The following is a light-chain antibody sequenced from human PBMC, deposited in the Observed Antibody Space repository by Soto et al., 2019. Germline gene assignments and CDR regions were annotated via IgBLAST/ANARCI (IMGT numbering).Light chain of an antibody. CDR2: GAS. CDR3: QQYGSSST. J-gene: IGKJ5*01. CDR1: QSVSSSY. Sequence: EMVLTHSPGSLSFSPWERATIYFRASQSVSSSYLAWYQQKPGQAPRLLIYGASSRATGIPDRFSGSGSGTDFTLTISRLEPEDFAVYYCQQYGSSSTFGQGTRLEIK. V-gene: IGKV3-20*01.